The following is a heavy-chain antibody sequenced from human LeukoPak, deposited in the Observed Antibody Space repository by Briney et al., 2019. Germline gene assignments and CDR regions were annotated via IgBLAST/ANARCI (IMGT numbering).Heavy chain of an antibody. CDR3: ARHISRETIDF. CDR1: GCSLSSNSYF. V-gene: IGHV4-39*01. Sequence: PSETLSLTCTVSGCSLSSNSYFWVWIPQPPGKGLDWIGIIYYSGSTYYNPSLKSRVTISVDTSKKQLSLKFSSVTAADTAIYFWARHISRETIDFGGWGTLIMVSA. D-gene: IGHD3-9*01. CDR2: IYYSGST. J-gene: IGHJ4*02.